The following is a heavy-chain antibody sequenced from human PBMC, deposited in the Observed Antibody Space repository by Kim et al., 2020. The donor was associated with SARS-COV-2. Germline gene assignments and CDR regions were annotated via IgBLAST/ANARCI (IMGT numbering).Heavy chain of an antibody. CDR1: GFTLSNYW. D-gene: IGHD2-2*01. V-gene: IGHV3-74*01. CDR3: ARGYHYGMDV. Sequence: GGSLRLSCAASGFTLSNYWIHWVRQVPGKGLVWVSCVSSDGSTTRYAEAVKGRFTISGDNAKNTLHLQMNRLRVEDTAVYYCARGYHYGMDVWGQGTTV. CDR2: VSSDGSTT. J-gene: IGHJ6*02.